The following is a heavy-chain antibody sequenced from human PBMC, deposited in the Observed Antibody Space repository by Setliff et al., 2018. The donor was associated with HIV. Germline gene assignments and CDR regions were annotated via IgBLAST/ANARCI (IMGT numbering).Heavy chain of an antibody. Sequence: GASVKVSCKAAGGTFNNYVFSWVRQAPGRGLEWIGTIIPILGIANYAQKFQGRVTITTDESTSTVYMELSSLRSEDTAVYYCARAGRSGSYNHYYYYMDVWGKGTTVTVSS. V-gene: IGHV1-69*04. CDR3: ARAGRSGSYNHYYYYMDV. CDR2: IIPILGIA. D-gene: IGHD1-26*01. J-gene: IGHJ6*03. CDR1: GGTFNNYV.